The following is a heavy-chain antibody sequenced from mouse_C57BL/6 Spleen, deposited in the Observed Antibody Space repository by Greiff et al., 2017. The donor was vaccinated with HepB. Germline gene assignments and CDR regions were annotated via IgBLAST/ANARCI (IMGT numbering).Heavy chain of an antibody. CDR1: GFTFSDYY. V-gene: IGHV5-12*01. J-gene: IGHJ4*01. CDR3: ARPPPLYYGSSYDYAMDY. D-gene: IGHD1-1*01. CDR2: ISNGGGST. Sequence: EVQLVESGGGLVQPGGSLKLSCAASGFTFSDYYMYWVRQTPEKRLEWVAYISNGGGSTYYPDTVKGRFTISRDNAKNTLYLQMSRLKSEDTAMYYCARPPPLYYGSSYDYAMDYCGQGTSVTVSS.